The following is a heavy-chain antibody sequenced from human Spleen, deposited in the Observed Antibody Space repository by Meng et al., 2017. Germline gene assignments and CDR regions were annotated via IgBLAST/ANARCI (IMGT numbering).Heavy chain of an antibody. V-gene: IGHV3-74*01. J-gene: IGHJ4*02. Sequence: EVQLVESGGGLVQPGGSLRLSCAASGFSFSTYWMHWVRQAPGKGLVWVSRINSDGGSTTYADSVKGRFTISRDNAKNTLYLQMNSLRAEDTAIYYCVDSNFDYWGQGTLVTVSS. CDR1: GFSFSTYW. CDR2: INSDGGST. D-gene: IGHD4-11*01. CDR3: VDSNFDY.